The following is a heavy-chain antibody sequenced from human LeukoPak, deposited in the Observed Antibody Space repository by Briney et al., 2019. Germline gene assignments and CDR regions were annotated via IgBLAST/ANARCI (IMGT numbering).Heavy chain of an antibody. Sequence: PGGSLRLSCAASGFTFSSYGMSWVRQAPGKGLEWLSSISGSGGSTYYADSVKGRFTISRGNSKNTLYLQMNSLRAEDTAVHYCAKVLWSVAGTNAFDFWGQGTMVAVSS. CDR2: ISGSGGST. V-gene: IGHV3-23*01. CDR3: AKVLWSVAGTNAFDF. D-gene: IGHD6-19*01. CDR1: GFTFSSYG. J-gene: IGHJ3*01.